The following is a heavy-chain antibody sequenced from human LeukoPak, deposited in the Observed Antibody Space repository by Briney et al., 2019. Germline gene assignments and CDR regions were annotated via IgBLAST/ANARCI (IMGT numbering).Heavy chain of an antibody. CDR2: INPNSSGT. CDR3: ARSLWFGELLYYFDY. J-gene: IGHJ4*02. CDR1: GYTFTGYY. V-gene: IGHV1-2*02. D-gene: IGHD3-10*01. Sequence: ASVKVSCKASGYTFTGYYMHWVRQAPGQGLEWMGWINPNSSGTNYAQKFQGRVTMTRDTSISTAYMALSRLRSDDTAVYYCARSLWFGELLYYFDYWGQGTLVTVSS.